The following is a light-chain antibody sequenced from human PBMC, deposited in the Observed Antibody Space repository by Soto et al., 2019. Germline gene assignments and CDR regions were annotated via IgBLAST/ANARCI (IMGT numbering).Light chain of an antibody. V-gene: IGLV2-23*01. CDR2: KGT. CDR3: CSSAPESTYV. J-gene: IGLJ1*01. CDR1: SSDVGGYNF. Sequence: QSALTQPASVSGSDGQSVTISCTGTSSDVGGYNFVSWYQQLPHKAPQVILYKGTQRPSGVSSRFSGSTSGNAASLTISGLQADDEADYFCCSSAPESTYVFGTGTKLTVL.